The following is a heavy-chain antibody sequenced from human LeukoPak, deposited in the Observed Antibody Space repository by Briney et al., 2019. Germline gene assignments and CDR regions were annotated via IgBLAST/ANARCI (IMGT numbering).Heavy chain of an antibody. Sequence: PSETLSLTCTVSGGSISSYYWSWIRQPAGKGLEWIGRIYNSGSTNYNPSLKSRVTMSVDTSKNQFSLKLSSVTAADTAVYYCAREPPNDFWSGYYFFDYWGQGTLVTVSS. CDR3: AREPPNDFWSGYYFFDY. CDR1: GGSISSYY. CDR2: IYNSGST. J-gene: IGHJ4*02. V-gene: IGHV4-4*07. D-gene: IGHD3-3*01.